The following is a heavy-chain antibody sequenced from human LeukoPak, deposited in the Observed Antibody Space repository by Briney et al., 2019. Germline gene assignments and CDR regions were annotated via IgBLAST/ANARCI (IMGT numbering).Heavy chain of an antibody. D-gene: IGHD1-26*01. Sequence: PGGCLRLSCAASGFTLSDYYMSWIRQAPGKGLEWVDNIKQDGSEKYYVDSVKGRFTISRDNAKNSLYLQLNSLRGEDTAFYYCARAVRSGTYPYCYYAMDVWGQGTTVTVSS. J-gene: IGHJ6*02. CDR2: IKQDGSEK. CDR1: GFTLSDYY. V-gene: IGHV3-7*01. CDR3: ARAVRSGTYPYCYYAMDV.